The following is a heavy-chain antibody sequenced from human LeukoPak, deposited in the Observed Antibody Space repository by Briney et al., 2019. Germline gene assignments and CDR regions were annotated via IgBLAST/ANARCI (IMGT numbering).Heavy chain of an antibody. D-gene: IGHD5-12*01. CDR1: GFTFSSYW. V-gene: IGHV3-7*01. CDR3: AKDLGAGYEAPDY. J-gene: IGHJ4*02. Sequence: GGSLRLSCAASGFTFSSYWMSWVRQAPGKGLEWVANIKQDGSEKYYVDSVKGRFTISRDNAKNSLYLQMNSLRAEDTAVYYCAKDLGAGYEAPDYWGQGTLVTVSS. CDR2: IKQDGSEK.